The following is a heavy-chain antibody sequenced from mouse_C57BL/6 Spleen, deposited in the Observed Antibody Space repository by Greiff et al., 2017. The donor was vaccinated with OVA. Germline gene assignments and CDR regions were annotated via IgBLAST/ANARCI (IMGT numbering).Heavy chain of an antibody. D-gene: IGHD1-1*02. V-gene: IGHV2-4*01. CDR3: AKNYDYYAMDY. CDR1: GFSLTSYG. J-gene: IGHJ4*01. CDR2: IWSGGST. Sequence: VMLVESGPGLVQPSQSLSITCTVSGFSLTSYGVHWVRQPPGKGLEWLGVIWSGGSTDYNAAFISRLSISKDNSKSQVFFKMNSLQADDTAIYYCAKNYDYYAMDYWGQGTSVTVSS.